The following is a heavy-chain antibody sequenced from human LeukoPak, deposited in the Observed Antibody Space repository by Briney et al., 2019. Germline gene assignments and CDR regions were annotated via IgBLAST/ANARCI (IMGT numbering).Heavy chain of an antibody. J-gene: IGHJ4*02. D-gene: IGHD1-26*01. CDR2: IYYSGST. CDR1: GGSISSYY. CDR3: AGSYSGNYYVFDY. Sequence: SETLSLTCTVSGGSISSYYWSWIRQPPGKGLEWIGYIYYSGSTNYNPSLKSRVTISVDTSKNQFSLKLSSVTAADTAVYYCAGSYSGNYYVFDYWGQGTLVTVSS. V-gene: IGHV4-59*12.